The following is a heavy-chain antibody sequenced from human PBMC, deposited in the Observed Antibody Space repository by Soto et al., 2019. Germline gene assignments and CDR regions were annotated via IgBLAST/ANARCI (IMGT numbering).Heavy chain of an antibody. CDR3: AKQYSSSSRDAFDI. Sequence: GGSLRLSCAASGFTFSSYALSWVRQAPGKGLEWVSGVSGSGDSTYYADSVKGRFTIARDNFKNTLYLQMNSLRVEDTAVFYCAKQYSSSSRDAFDIWGQGTMVTVSS. CDR2: VSGSGDST. CDR1: GFTFSSYA. J-gene: IGHJ3*02. V-gene: IGHV3-23*01. D-gene: IGHD6-6*01.